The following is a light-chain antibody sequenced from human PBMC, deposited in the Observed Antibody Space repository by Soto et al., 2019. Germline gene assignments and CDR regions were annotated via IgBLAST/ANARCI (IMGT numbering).Light chain of an antibody. V-gene: IGKV3-15*01. CDR1: QTVGKN. CDR2: GIS. Sequence: EVVMTQSPATLSVSPGERATLSCMASQTVGKNYLAWYQQKPGQAPRLLIYGISARATGIPARFSGSGSGTEFTLTINSLQSEDFAVYYCQQYTNWPITFGQGTRLEIK. CDR3: QQYTNWPIT. J-gene: IGKJ5*01.